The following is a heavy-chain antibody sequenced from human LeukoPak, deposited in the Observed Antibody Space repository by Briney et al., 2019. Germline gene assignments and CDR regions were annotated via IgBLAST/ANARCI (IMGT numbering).Heavy chain of an antibody. CDR3: ASHSRDGYNYFDY. J-gene: IGHJ4*02. CDR2: IYSGGST. V-gene: IGHV3-66*04. CDR1: GFTVSSNY. Sequence: GGSLRLSCAASGFTVSSNYMSWVRQAPGKGLEWVSVIYSGGSTYYADSVKGRFTISRDNSKNTLYLQMNSLRAEDTAVYYCASHSRDGYNYFDYWGQGTLVTVSS. D-gene: IGHD5-24*01.